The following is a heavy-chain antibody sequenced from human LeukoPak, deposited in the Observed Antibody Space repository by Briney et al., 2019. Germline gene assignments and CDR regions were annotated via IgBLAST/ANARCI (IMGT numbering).Heavy chain of an antibody. Sequence: PSETLSLTCTVSGGSISSYYWSWIRQPPGKGLEWIGYIYYSGSTNYNPSLKSRVTISVDTSKNQFSLKLSSVTAADTAVYYCARGGAVAAATPFDFDYWGQGTLVTVSS. V-gene: IGHV4-59*12. CDR3: ARGGAVAAATPFDFDY. J-gene: IGHJ4*02. D-gene: IGHD6-13*01. CDR1: GGSISSYY. CDR2: IYYSGST.